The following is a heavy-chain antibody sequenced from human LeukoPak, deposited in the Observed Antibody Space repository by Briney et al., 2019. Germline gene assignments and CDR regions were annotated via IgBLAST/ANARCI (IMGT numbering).Heavy chain of an antibody. D-gene: IGHD1-26*01. V-gene: IGHV3-64*01. CDR1: GFTFSSYA. CDR2: ISNNGGST. CDR3: ARGDSGSHLDY. Sequence: GGSLRLSCAASGFTFSSYAMHWVRQAPGKGLEYVSAISNNGGSTYYANSVKGRFTISRDNSKNTLSLQMGSLRAEDKAVYYCARGDSGSHLDYWGQGSLVTVSS. J-gene: IGHJ4*02.